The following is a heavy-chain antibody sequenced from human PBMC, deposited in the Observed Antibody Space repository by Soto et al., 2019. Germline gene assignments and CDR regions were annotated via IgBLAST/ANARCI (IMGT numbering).Heavy chain of an antibody. CDR2: ISGSGTTI. Sequence: GGSLRLSCAASGFTFSSSEMNWVRQAPGKGLEWVSYISGSGTTIYYAASVKGRFTISRDNAKNSLYLQMNSLRAEDTAVYYCARELAWHYDYWGQGTLVTVSS. J-gene: IGHJ4*02. CDR3: ARELAWHYDY. CDR1: GFTFSSSE. V-gene: IGHV3-48*03. D-gene: IGHD1-7*01.